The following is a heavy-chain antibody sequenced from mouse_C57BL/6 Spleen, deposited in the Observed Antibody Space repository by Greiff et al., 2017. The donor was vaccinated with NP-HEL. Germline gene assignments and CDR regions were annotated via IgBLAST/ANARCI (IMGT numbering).Heavy chain of an antibody. CDR1: GYTFTSYG. V-gene: IGHV1-81*01. Sequence: QVQLQQSGAELARPGASVKLSCKASGYTFTSYGISWVKQRTGQGLEWIGEIYPRSGNTYYNEKFKGKATLTAGKSSSTAYMELRSLTSEDSAVYFCARDSDGYYFDYWGQGTTLTVSS. D-gene: IGHD2-3*01. J-gene: IGHJ2*01. CDR2: IYPRSGNT. CDR3: ARDSDGYYFDY.